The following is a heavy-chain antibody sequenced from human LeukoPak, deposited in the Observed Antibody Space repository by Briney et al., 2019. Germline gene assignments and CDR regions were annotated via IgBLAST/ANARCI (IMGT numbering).Heavy chain of an antibody. CDR3: ARPYSSGWLNAFDI. CDR1: GDSISSYY. D-gene: IGHD6-19*01. J-gene: IGHJ3*02. CDR2: MYYSGST. Sequence: TPSETLSLTCTVSGDSISSYYWGWIRQPPGKGLEWIGSMYYSGSTYYNPSLKSRVTISVDTSKNQFSLKLSSVTAADTAVYYCARPYSSGWLNAFDIWGQGTMVTVSS. V-gene: IGHV4-39*01.